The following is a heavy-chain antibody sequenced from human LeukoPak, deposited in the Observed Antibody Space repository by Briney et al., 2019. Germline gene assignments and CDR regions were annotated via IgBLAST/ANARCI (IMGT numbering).Heavy chain of an antibody. CDR1: GFTFSSYG. D-gene: IGHD3-16*01. Sequence: PGRSLRLSCAASGFTFSSYGMHWVRQAPGKGLEWEAVIWYDGSNKYYADSVKGRFTISRDNSKNTLYLQMNSLRAEDTAVYYCARDGALGRGWYYFDYWGQGTLVTVSS. CDR2: IWYDGSNK. CDR3: ARDGALGRGWYYFDY. J-gene: IGHJ4*02. V-gene: IGHV3-33*01.